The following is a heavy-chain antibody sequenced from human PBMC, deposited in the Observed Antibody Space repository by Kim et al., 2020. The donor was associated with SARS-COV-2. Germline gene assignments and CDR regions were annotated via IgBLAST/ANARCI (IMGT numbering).Heavy chain of an antibody. CDR2: INPNSGGT. CDR1: GYTFTGYY. V-gene: IGHV1-2*02. D-gene: IGHD5-18*01. J-gene: IGHJ4*02. CDR3: ATAPKNRRIQLDY. Sequence: ASVKVSCKASGYTFTGYYMHWVRQAPGQGLEWMGWINPNSGGTNYAQKFQGRVTMTRDTSISTAYMELSRLRSDDTAVYYCATAPKNRRIQLDYWGQGTLVTVSS.